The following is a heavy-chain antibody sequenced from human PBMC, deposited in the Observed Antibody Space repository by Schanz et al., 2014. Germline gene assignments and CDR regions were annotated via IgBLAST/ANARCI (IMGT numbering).Heavy chain of an antibody. V-gene: IGHV3-66*01. CDR3: VRDTDYHFDY. Sequence: VQLVESGGGLVQPGGSLRLSCAASGFTVSSNYMSWVRQAPGKGLEWVSVIYGGGITYYADSVKGRFTISRDNSKNTLYLQMNSLRAEDAAVYYCVRDTDYHFDYWGQGTLVTVSS. J-gene: IGHJ4*02. D-gene: IGHD4-17*01. CDR1: GFTVSSNY. CDR2: IYGGGIT.